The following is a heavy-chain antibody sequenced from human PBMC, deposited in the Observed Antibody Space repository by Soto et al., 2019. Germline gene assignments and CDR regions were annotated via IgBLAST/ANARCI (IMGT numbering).Heavy chain of an antibody. Sequence: EVQLVESGGGLVQPGGSLRLSCAASGFSFSNYNMNWVRQAPGKGLEWVSYISSSSSSTYYADSVKGRFTISRDNAKNSLYLQMNSLRAEDMAVYYCARHARAVTGFDYWGQGTPVTVSS. V-gene: IGHV3-48*04. J-gene: IGHJ4*02. CDR1: GFSFSNYN. CDR2: ISSSSSST. D-gene: IGHD4-17*01. CDR3: ARHARAVTGFDY.